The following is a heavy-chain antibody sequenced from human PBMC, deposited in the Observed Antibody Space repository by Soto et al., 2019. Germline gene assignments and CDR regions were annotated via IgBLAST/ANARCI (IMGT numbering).Heavy chain of an antibody. D-gene: IGHD2-8*01. Sequence: QLQLQESGPGLVKPSETLTLTCTVSGGSLNNGNYYWSWIRQPPGKGLEWIGHIYYSGSTDYNPSLKRRVVISINTSTHQFSLKLNSVTAADTAVYFCAKDPGVGLSARWFDPWGQGALVTVSS. CDR2: IYYSGST. CDR1: GGSLNNGNYY. CDR3: AKDPGVGLSARWFDP. J-gene: IGHJ5*02. V-gene: IGHV4-61*01.